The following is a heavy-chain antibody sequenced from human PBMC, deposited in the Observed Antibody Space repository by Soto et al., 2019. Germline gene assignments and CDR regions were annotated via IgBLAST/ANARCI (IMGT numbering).Heavy chain of an antibody. CDR3: AKDLTRPLITENAFDI. CDR2: ISYDGSNK. J-gene: IGHJ3*02. CDR1: GFTFSSYG. D-gene: IGHD3-10*01. Sequence: GGSLRLSCAASGFTFSSYGMHWVRQAPGKGLEWVAVISYDGSNKYYADSVKGRFTISRDNSKNTLYLQMNSLRAEDTAVYYCAKDLTRPLITENAFDIWGQGTMVTVSS. V-gene: IGHV3-30*18.